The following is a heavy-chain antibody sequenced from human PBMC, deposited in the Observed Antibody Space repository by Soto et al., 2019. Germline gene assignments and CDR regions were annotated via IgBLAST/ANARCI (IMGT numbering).Heavy chain of an antibody. CDR1: GYTLIELS. V-gene: IGHV1-24*01. CDR3: ARGAMDCTNGVCYRYYFDY. Sequence: ASVKVSCKVSGYTLIELSMHWVRQAPGKGLEWMGGTDPENGETNYAQKFQGRVTITRDTSTNTAYMELSSLRSEDTAVYYCARGAMDCTNGVCYRYYFDYWGQGTLVTVSS. J-gene: IGHJ4*02. CDR2: TDPENGET. D-gene: IGHD2-8*01.